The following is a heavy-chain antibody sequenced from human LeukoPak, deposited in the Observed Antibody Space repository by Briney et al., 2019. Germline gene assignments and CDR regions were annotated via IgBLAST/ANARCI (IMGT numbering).Heavy chain of an antibody. CDR1: GFTFSSYE. CDR2: ISSSGSTI. CDR3: AKDFVVVPGNVNYFDY. D-gene: IGHD2-21*02. Sequence: AGGSLRLSCAASGFTFSSYEMNWVRQAPGKGLEWVSYISSSGSTIYYADSVRGRFTISRDNSKNTLYVQMKSLRAEDTAVYYCAKDFVVVPGNVNYFDYWGQGTLVTVSS. V-gene: IGHV3-48*03. J-gene: IGHJ4*02.